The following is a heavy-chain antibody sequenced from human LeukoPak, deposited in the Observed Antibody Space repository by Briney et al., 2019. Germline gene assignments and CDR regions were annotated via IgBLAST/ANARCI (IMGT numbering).Heavy chain of an antibody. D-gene: IGHD3-10*01. V-gene: IGHV1-8*01. Sequence: ASVKVSCKASGYTFTSYDINWVRQATGQGLEWMGWMNPNSGNTGYAQKFQGRVTMTRNTSISTAYMELSSLRSEDTAVYYCARGRKVRGVIKSDYYYYYYMDVWGKGTTVTISS. CDR1: GYTFTSYD. CDR3: ARGRKVRGVIKSDYYYYYYMDV. CDR2: MNPNSGNT. J-gene: IGHJ6*03.